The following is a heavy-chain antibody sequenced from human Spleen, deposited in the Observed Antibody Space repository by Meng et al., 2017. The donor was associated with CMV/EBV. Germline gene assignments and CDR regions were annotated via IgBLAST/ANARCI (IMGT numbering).Heavy chain of an antibody. CDR3: ARFRYQLLYGVDY. CDR1: GYTFTGYY. D-gene: IGHD2-2*02. CDR2: INPNSGGT. J-gene: IGHJ4*02. Sequence: GGSLRLSCAASGYTFTGYYMHWVRQAPGQGLEWMGWINPNSGGTNYAQKFQGRVTMTRDTSISTAYMELSRLRSDDTAVYYCARFRYQLLYGVDYWGQGTLVTVSS. V-gene: IGHV1-2*02.